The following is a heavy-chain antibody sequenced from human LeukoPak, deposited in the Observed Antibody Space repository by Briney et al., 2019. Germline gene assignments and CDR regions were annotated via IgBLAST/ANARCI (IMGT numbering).Heavy chain of an antibody. V-gene: IGHV4-59*01. CDR2: IYYSGSI. Sequence: PSETLSLTCTVSGGSISNYYWSWIRQPPGKGLEWIGYIYYSGSINYNPSLNNRITISVDTSKKQFSLRLSSVTAADTAVYYCARPRIVGDTYAFDIWGQGTMVTVSS. CDR1: GGSISNYY. CDR3: ARPRIVGDTYAFDI. J-gene: IGHJ3*02. D-gene: IGHD1-26*01.